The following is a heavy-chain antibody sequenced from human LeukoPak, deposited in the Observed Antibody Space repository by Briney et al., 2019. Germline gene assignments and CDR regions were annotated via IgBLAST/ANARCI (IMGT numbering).Heavy chain of an antibody. CDR1: GYSISSGYY. D-gene: IGHD1-26*01. Sequence: SETLPLTCTVSGYSISSGYYWGWIRQPPGKGLEWIGSIYHSGSTYYNPSLKSRVTISVDTSKNQFSLKLSSVTAADTAVYYCARVKKRGSYWDNWFDPWGQGTLVTVSS. CDR2: IYHSGST. V-gene: IGHV4-38-2*02. J-gene: IGHJ5*02. CDR3: ARVKKRGSYWDNWFDP.